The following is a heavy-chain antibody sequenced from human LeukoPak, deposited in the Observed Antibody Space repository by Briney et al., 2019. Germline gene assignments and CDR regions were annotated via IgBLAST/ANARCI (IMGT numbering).Heavy chain of an antibody. V-gene: IGHV1-2*02. Sequence: ASVKVSCKAAGNTFTGHYIHWVRQAPGQGLEWMGWLNPNTGATHYAQSFQGRVTLTRDTSISTLYMELSGLRSHDTAIYFCARAPRSVYDRNGFYSLDYWGPGTLITVSS. D-gene: IGHD3-22*01. CDR2: LNPNTGAT. J-gene: IGHJ4*02. CDR3: ARAPRSVYDRNGFYSLDY. CDR1: GNTFTGHY.